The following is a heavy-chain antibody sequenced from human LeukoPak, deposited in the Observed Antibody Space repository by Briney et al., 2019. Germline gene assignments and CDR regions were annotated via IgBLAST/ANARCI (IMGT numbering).Heavy chain of an antibody. CDR3: VTVAANRAY. CDR1: GFTFSSYA. J-gene: IGHJ4*02. CDR2: ISISGSGT. V-gene: IGHV3-23*01. D-gene: IGHD6-19*01. Sequence: GGSLRLSCAASGFTFSSYAMTWVRQAPGKGLEWVSAISISGSGTSYADSVKGRFTISRDNSKNTLYLQMISLRADDTAIYYCVTVAANRAYWGQGTLVTVSS.